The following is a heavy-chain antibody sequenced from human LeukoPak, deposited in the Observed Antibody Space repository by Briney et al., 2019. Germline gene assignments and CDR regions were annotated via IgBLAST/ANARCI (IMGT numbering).Heavy chain of an antibody. V-gene: IGHV3-48*03. CDR1: GFTFSSYE. J-gene: IGHJ6*04. CDR3: AELGITMIGGV. Sequence: GGSQRLSCAASGFTFSSYEMNWVRQAPGKGLEWVSYISSSGSTIYYADSVKGRFTISRDSAKNSLYLQMNSLRAEDTAVYYCAELGITMIGGVWGKGTTVTISS. CDR2: ISSSGSTI. D-gene: IGHD3-10*02.